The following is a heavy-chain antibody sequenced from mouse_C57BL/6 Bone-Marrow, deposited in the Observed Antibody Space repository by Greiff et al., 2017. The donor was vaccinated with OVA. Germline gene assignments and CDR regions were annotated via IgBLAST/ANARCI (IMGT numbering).Heavy chain of an antibody. V-gene: IGHV1-15*01. CDR1: GYTFTDYE. CDR3: TSSNWDWFAY. J-gene: IGHJ3*01. D-gene: IGHD4-1*01. CDR2: IDPETGGT. Sequence: QVQLKQSGAELVRPGASVTLSCKASGYTFTDYEMHWVKQTPVHGLEWIGAIDPETGGTAYNQKFKGKAILTADKSSSTAYMELRSLTSEDSAVYYCTSSNWDWFAYWGQGTLVTVSA.